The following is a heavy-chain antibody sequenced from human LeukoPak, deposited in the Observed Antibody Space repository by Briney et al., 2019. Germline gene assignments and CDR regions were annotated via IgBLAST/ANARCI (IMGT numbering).Heavy chain of an antibody. CDR2: IYYSGNT. V-gene: IGHV4-59*01. CDR3: ARAYTSWSFDY. J-gene: IGHJ4*02. Sequence: PSETLFLTCTVSGVSITTYYWSWIRQPPGKGLEWIGFIYYSGNTNYNPSLKSRVTISVDTSKNQFSLKLSSVTAADTAVYYCARAYTSWSFDYWGQGTLVTVSS. D-gene: IGHD2-2*02. CDR1: GVSITTYY.